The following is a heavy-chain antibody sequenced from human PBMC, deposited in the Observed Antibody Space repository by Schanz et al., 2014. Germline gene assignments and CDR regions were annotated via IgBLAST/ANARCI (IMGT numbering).Heavy chain of an antibody. J-gene: IGHJ4*02. CDR1: GFTFTTFA. V-gene: IGHV3-23*01. Sequence: EQVLESGGGFVQPGGSLRLSCATSGFTFTTFAMTWVRQAPGKGLEWVSIMSDGGDGTNYADSVRGRFTISRDNSRNTVYLQMSNVGVDDTATYYCVKTDAGWRFDYWGQGTLVIVSS. CDR3: VKTDAGWRFDY. CDR2: MSDGGDGT. D-gene: IGHD6-19*01.